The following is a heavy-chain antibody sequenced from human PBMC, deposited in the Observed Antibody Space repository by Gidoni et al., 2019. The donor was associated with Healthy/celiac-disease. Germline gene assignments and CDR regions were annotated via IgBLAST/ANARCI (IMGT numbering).Heavy chain of an antibody. D-gene: IGHD3-9*01. CDR1: GGSFSGYY. CDR2: INHSGST. V-gene: IGHV4-34*01. Sequence: QVQLQQWGAGLLKPSETLSLTCAVYGGSFSGYYWSWIRQPPGKGLEWIGEINHSGSTNYNPSLKSRVTISVDTSKNQFSLKLSSVTAADTAVYYCARGFILFFVLDYWGQGTLVTVSS. J-gene: IGHJ4*02. CDR3: ARGFILFFVLDY.